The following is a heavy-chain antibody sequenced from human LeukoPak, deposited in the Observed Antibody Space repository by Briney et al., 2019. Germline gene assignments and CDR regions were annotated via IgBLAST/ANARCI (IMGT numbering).Heavy chain of an antibody. V-gene: IGHV5-51*01. Sequence: GETLKISCKGSGYTFTHYWIDWVRQTPGKGLEWMGIIFPADFDTRYSPSFQGQVTISADRSTGTVYLQWSSLQAPDTAIYYCARHRINSGNDYGMDVWGQGTRVTVSS. CDR3: ARHRINSGNDYGMDV. CDR2: IFPADFDT. J-gene: IGHJ6*02. CDR1: GYTFTHYW. D-gene: IGHD1-1*01.